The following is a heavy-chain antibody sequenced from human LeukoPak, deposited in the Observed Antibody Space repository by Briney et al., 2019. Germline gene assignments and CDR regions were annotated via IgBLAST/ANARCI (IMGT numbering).Heavy chain of an antibody. CDR3: ARVDPVDGGFDFPVDY. V-gene: IGHV4-39*07. CDR1: GGSIRSNNHY. CDR2: IYFNGNI. Sequence: SETLSLTCAVSGGSIRSNNHYWGWIRQPPGKGLEWIGNIYFNGNIAYNPSLQSRVTISVDTSKNQFSLRLNSVTSADTAMYYCARVDPVDGGFDFPVDYWGQGTLVTVSS. J-gene: IGHJ4*02. D-gene: IGHD3-9*01.